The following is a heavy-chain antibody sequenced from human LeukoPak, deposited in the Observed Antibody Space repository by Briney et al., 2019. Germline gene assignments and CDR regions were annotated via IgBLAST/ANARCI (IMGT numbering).Heavy chain of an antibody. J-gene: IGHJ5*02. CDR1: GFTFSSAW. CDR3: TTAITIFGVDEGDWFDP. V-gene: IGHV3-15*01. Sequence: PGGSLRLSCAASGFTFSSAWMSWVRQAPGKGLEWVGRIKSKTDGGTTDYAAPVKGSFTISRDDSKNTLYLQMNSLKTEDTAVYYCTTAITIFGVDEGDWFDPWGQGTLVTVSS. CDR2: IKSKTDGGTT. D-gene: IGHD3-3*01.